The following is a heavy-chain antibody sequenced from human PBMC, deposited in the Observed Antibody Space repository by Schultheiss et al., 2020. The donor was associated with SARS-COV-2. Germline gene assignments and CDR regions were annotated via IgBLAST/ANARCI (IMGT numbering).Heavy chain of an antibody. Sequence: SETLSLTCTVSGGSISSGAYYWSWIRQHPGKGLEWIGYIYYSGSTYYNPSLKSRVTISVDTSKNHFSLKLSSVTAADTAVYYCARHERFGSLGSIVVVPAAIDYWGQGTLVTVSS. J-gene: IGHJ4*02. D-gene: IGHD2-2*02. CDR1: GGSISSGAYY. CDR2: IYYSGST. V-gene: IGHV4-31*03. CDR3: ARHERFGSLGSIVVVPAAIDY.